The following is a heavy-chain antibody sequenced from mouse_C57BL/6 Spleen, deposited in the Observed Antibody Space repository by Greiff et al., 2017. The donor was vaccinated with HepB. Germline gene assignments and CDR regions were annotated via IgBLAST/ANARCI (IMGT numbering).Heavy chain of an antibody. CDR3: ARTLLRVYFDY. V-gene: IGHV1-22*01. CDR1: GYTFTDYN. D-gene: IGHD2-1*01. Sequence: EVKLQQSGPELVKPGASVKMSCKASGYTFTDYNMHWVKQSHGKSLEWIGYINPNNGGTSYNQKFKGKATLTVNKSSSTAYMELRSLTSEDSAVYYCARTLLRVYFDYWGQGTTLTVSS. J-gene: IGHJ2*01. CDR2: INPNNGGT.